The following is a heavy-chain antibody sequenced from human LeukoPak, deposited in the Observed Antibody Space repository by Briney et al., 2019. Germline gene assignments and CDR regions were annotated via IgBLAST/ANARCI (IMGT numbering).Heavy chain of an antibody. J-gene: IGHJ6*02. Sequence: PGGSLRLSCAASGFSFSSYWMHSVRQAPGKGLVWVSRINSDGSSTSYADLVKGRFTISRDNAKNTLYLQMNSLRAEDTAVYYCASTFPCRGTYYDGMDVWGQGTTVTVSS. D-gene: IGHD3-16*01. V-gene: IGHV3-74*01. CDR3: ASTFPCRGTYYDGMDV. CDR2: INSDGSST. CDR1: GFSFSSYW.